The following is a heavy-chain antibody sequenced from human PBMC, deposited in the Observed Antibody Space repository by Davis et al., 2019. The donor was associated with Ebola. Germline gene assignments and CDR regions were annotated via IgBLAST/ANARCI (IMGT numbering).Heavy chain of an antibody. D-gene: IGHD4-17*01. Sequence: GESLKISCSASGFIFSTYVMSWVRQAPGKGLEWVAFIRYDGSNKYYADSVKGRFTISRDNSKNTLYLQMNSLRAEDTAVYYCAKDVAVTSAFDIWGQGTMVTVSS. CDR2: IRYDGSNK. CDR3: AKDVAVTSAFDI. CDR1: GFIFSTYV. J-gene: IGHJ3*02. V-gene: IGHV3-30*02.